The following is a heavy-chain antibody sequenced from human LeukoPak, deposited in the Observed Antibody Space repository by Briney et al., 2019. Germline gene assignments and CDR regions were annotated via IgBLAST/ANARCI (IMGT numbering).Heavy chain of an antibody. J-gene: IGHJ5*02. D-gene: IGHD3-10*01. V-gene: IGHV3-23*01. CDR2: ISGRGGST. CDR3: AKDILLWFGEPPADP. Sequence: PGESLRLSCAASGFTFSSYAMSWVRQAPGKGLEWVSAISGRGGSTYYADSVKGRFTISRDNSKNTLYLQMNSLRAEDTAVYYCAKDILLWFGEPPADPWGQGTLVTVSS. CDR1: GFTFSSYA.